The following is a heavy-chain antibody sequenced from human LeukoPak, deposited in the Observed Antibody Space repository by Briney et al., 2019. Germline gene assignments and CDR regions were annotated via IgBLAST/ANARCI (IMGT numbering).Heavy chain of an antibody. CDR1: GGSFSGYY. J-gene: IGHJ4*02. V-gene: IGHV4-34*01. CDR3: ARRHYYGSGSYYNRGGALDY. Sequence: SETLSLTCAVYGGSFSGYYWSWIRQPPGKGLEWIGEINHSGSTNYNPSLKSRVTISVDTSKNQFSLKLSSVAAADTAVYYCARRHYYGSGSYYNRGGALDYWGQGTLVTVSS. D-gene: IGHD3-10*01. CDR2: INHSGST.